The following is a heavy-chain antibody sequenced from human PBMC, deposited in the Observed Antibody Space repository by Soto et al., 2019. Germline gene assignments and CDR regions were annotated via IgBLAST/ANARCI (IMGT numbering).Heavy chain of an antibody. V-gene: IGHV4-34*01. CDR2: INHSGST. J-gene: IGHJ6*03. CDR1: GGSFSGYY. Sequence: PSETLSLTCAVYGGSFSGYYWSWIRQPPGKGLEWIGEINHSGSTNYNPSLKSRVTISVDTSKNQFSLKLSSVTAADTAVYYCARVYCSSTSCYPEYYYYYYMDVWGKGTTVTVSS. D-gene: IGHD2-2*01. CDR3: ARVYCSSTSCYPEYYYYYYMDV.